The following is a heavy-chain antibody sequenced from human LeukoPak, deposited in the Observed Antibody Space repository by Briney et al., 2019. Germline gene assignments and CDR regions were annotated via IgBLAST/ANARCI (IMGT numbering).Heavy chain of an antibody. CDR3: ARLDRIAAAGTVYWYFDL. CDR1: GGSISSYY. CDR2: IYYSGST. Sequence: PSETLSLTCTVSGGSISSYYRSWIRQPPGKGLEWIGYIYYSGSTNYNPSLKSRVTISVDTSKNQFSLKLSSVTAADTAVYYCARLDRIAAAGTVYWYFDLWGRGTLVTVSS. J-gene: IGHJ2*01. V-gene: IGHV4-59*01. D-gene: IGHD6-13*01.